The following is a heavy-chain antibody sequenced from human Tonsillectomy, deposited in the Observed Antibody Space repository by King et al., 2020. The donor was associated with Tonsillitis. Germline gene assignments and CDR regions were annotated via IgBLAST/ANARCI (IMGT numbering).Heavy chain of an antibody. V-gene: IGHV1-18*01. J-gene: IGHJ4*02. CDR3: ARAQVHCTTTRCYAYYFEY. CDR1: GYTFTNYG. CDR2: ISADNGNT. Sequence: QLVQSGAEVKRPGASVKVSCKASGYTFTNYGIGWVRQAPGTGLEGVGWISADNGNTDYRQRGHGRGTMNTDKSTRTAYMELRSLRSDDTAVYFCARAQVHCTTTRCYAYYFEYWGQGTLVTVSS. D-gene: IGHD2-2*01.